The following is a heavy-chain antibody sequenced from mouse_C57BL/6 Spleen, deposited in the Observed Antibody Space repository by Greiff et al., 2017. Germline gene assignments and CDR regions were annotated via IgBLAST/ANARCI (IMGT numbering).Heavy chain of an antibody. J-gene: IGHJ2*01. D-gene: IGHD1-1*01. Sequence: EVKLQESGGDLVKPGGSLTLSCAASGFTFSSYGMSWVRQTPDKRLEWVATISSGGSYTYYPDSVKGRFTISRDNAKNTLYLQMSSLKSEDTAMYYCARQGDYYGSNPFDYWGQGTTLTVSS. CDR1: GFTFSSYG. CDR3: ARQGDYYGSNPFDY. V-gene: IGHV5-6*01. CDR2: ISSGGSYT.